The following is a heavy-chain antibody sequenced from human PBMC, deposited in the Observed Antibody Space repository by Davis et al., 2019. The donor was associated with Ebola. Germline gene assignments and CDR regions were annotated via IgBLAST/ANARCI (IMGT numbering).Heavy chain of an antibody. CDR2: IYNSGST. D-gene: IGHD6-19*01. J-gene: IGHJ4*02. CDR1: GGSISSYY. CDR3: ARVRVAVAGFDY. Sequence: SETLSLTCTVSGGSISSYYWTWIRQPPGKGLEWLGYIYNSGSTNYNPSLNSRVTISVDTSTNQFSLKLNSVTAADTAVYYCARVRVAVAGFDYWGQGSLVTVSS. V-gene: IGHV4-59*01.